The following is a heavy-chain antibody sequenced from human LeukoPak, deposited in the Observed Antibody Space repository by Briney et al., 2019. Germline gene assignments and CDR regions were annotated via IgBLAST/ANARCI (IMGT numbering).Heavy chain of an antibody. V-gene: IGHV4-39*01. CDR3: ARHLCSSTSCYKGAPYNWFDP. D-gene: IGHD2-2*02. CDR1: GGSISSSSYY. CDR2: IYYSGST. J-gene: IGHJ5*02. Sequence: SETLSLTCTVSGGSISSSSYYWGWIRQPPGKGLEWIGSIYYSGSTYYNPSLKSRVTISVDTSKNQFSLKLSSVTAADTAVYYCARHLCSSTSCYKGAPYNWFDPWGQGTLVTVSS.